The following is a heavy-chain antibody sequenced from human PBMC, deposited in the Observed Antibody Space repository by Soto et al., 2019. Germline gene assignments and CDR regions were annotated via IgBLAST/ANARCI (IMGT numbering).Heavy chain of an antibody. CDR2: INEDGGET. D-gene: IGHD3-10*01. J-gene: IGHJ4*02. Sequence: GGSLRLSCAASGFTFSTYAMSWVRQAPGKGLEWVSNINEDGGETWYVDSVKGRFTISRDNAKNSLYLQMNSLRAEDTAVYYCVKDNRGSYWGQGTLVTVSS. CDR1: GFTFSTYA. CDR3: VKDNRGSY. V-gene: IGHV3-7*01.